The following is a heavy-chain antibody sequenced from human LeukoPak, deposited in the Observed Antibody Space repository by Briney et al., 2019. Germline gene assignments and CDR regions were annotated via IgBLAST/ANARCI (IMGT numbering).Heavy chain of an antibody. J-gene: IGHJ5*02. Sequence: SETLSLTCAVYGGSFSGYYWSWIRQPPGKGLEWIGKINHSGSTNYNPSLKSRVTISVDTSKNQFSLKLSSVTAADTAVYYCARGIIVVVPAAESWFDPWGQGTLVTVSS. CDR1: GGSFSGYY. D-gene: IGHD2-2*01. CDR2: INHSGST. CDR3: ARGIIVVVPAAESWFDP. V-gene: IGHV4-34*01.